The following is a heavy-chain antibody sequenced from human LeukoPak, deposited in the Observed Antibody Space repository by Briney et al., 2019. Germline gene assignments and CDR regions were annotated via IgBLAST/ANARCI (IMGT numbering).Heavy chain of an antibody. CDR2: ISYDGSNK. Sequence: GGALRLSFSASWFTLSRYCMHWGRPAPGKGGGGGGVISYDGSNKYYADSVKGRFTISRDNSKNTLYLQMNSLRAEDTAVYYCAIETRDSSGYYYSDYWGQGTLVTVSS. V-gene: IGHV3-30*03. CDR1: WFTLSRYC. D-gene: IGHD3-22*01. CDR3: AIETRDSSGYYYSDY. J-gene: IGHJ4*02.